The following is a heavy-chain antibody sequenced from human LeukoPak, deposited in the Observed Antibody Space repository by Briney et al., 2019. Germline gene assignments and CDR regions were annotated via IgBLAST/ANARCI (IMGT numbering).Heavy chain of an antibody. CDR2: IRYDGSDK. J-gene: IGHJ4*02. CDR1: GFIFTDYG. V-gene: IGHV3-30*02. CDR3: ARDRNGDYYDSSGYSP. Sequence: PGGSLRLSCAASGFIFTDYGMHWVRQAPGKGLEWLTFIRYDGSDKYYADSVKGRFTISRDNAKNSLYLQMNSLRAEDTAVYYCARDRNGDYYDSSGYSPWGQGTLVTVSS. D-gene: IGHD3-22*01.